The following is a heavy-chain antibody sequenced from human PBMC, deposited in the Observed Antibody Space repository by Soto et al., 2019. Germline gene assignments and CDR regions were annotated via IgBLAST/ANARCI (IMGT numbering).Heavy chain of an antibody. J-gene: IGHJ6*02. D-gene: IGHD5-12*01. CDR2: IYYSGST. CDR3: ATGEGYNSHYSYGMDV. Sequence: PSETLSLTCTVSGGSISSGDYYWSWIRQPPGKGLEWIGYIYYSGSTYYNPSLNSRVTMYVDTSKNQFSLRLTSVTAADTAMYYCATGEGYNSHYSYGMDVWGQGTTVTVSS. V-gene: IGHV4-30-4*01. CDR1: GGSISSGDYY.